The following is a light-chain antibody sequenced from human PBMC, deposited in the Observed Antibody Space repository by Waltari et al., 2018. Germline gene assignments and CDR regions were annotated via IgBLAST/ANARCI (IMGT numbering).Light chain of an antibody. CDR2: GAS. CDR1: QSVGRS. Sequence: DIVLTQSPGTLSLSPVERATPSCRASQSVGRSLTWYQQKPGQAPRLLIYGASSRATGIPDRFSGSGSGTDFSLTISRLEPEDFALYYCQHYVRLPVSFGQGTKVDIK. CDR3: QHYVRLPVS. V-gene: IGKV3-20*01. J-gene: IGKJ1*01.